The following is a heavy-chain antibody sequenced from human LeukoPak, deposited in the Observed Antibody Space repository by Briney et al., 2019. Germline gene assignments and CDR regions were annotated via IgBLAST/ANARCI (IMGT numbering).Heavy chain of an antibody. V-gene: IGHV4-59*01. CDR3: AREGAGSGWYGNWFDP. CDR1: GGSITHYY. D-gene: IGHD6-19*01. CDR2: IFYSGNT. J-gene: IGHJ5*02. Sequence: SETLSLTCTVSGGSITHYYWSWIRQPPGKGLEWIGYIFYSGNTNYNPSLKSRVTISVDTSKNQFSLKLSSVTAADTAVYYCAREGAGSGWYGNWFDPWGQGTLVTVSS.